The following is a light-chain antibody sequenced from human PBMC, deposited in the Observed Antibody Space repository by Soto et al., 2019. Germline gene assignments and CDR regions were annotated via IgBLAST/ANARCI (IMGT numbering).Light chain of an antibody. J-gene: IGLJ3*02. V-gene: IGLV2-14*01. CDR2: GVT. CDR1: SSDIGSQNF. CDR3: SSYSTSYTWV. Sequence: QSVLTQPASVSGSPGQSITTSCTGTSSDIGSQNFVSWHQQRPGKAPKFIIYGVTNRPSGVSNRFSGSKSGNTASLTISGLQADDEADYYCSSYSTSYTWVFGGGTKLTVL.